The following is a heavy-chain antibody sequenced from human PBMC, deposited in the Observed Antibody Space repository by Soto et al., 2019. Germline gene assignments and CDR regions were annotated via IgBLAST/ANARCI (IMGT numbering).Heavy chain of an antibody. CDR3: AREIELGGIFDY. CDR2: ISYDGSNK. CDR1: GFTFSSYA. Sequence: QVQLVESGGGVVQPGRSLRLSCAASGFTFSSYAMHWVRQAPGKGLEWVAVISYDGSNKYYADSVKGRFTISRDNSKNTLYLQMNSRRAEDTAVYYCAREIELGGIFDYWGQGTLVTVSS. J-gene: IGHJ4*02. V-gene: IGHV3-30-3*01. D-gene: IGHD3-16*01.